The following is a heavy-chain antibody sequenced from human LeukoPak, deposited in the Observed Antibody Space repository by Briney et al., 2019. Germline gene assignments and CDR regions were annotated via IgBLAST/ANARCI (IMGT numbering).Heavy chain of an antibody. J-gene: IGHJ4*02. Sequence: ASVKVSCKASGYTFISYGVSWVRQAPGQGLEWMGWINVNNGKTNYAQKFQGRVTMTTDTSTNTAYMEVRSLRYDDTAVYYCARDGITTGGWAADLFEYWGQGTLVTVSS. V-gene: IGHV1-18*01. CDR2: INVNNGKT. CDR3: ARDGITTGGWAADLFEY. CDR1: GYTFISYG. D-gene: IGHD1-1*01.